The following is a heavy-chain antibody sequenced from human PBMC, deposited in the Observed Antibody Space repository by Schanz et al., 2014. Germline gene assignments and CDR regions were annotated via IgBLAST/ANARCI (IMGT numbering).Heavy chain of an antibody. D-gene: IGHD3-16*01. CDR2: ISDSGDST. V-gene: IGHV3-11*06. J-gene: IGHJ5*02. CDR1: GFTFSDYY. CDR3: ASDYNYFETEAP. Sequence: VQLVDSGGGLVKPGGSLRLSCAASGFTFSDYYMTWIRQAPGKGLEWVSDISDSGDSTHYADSVKGRFTISRDNANNSLFLRMNSLRAEDTAVYYCASDYNYFETEAPWGQGTLVTVSS.